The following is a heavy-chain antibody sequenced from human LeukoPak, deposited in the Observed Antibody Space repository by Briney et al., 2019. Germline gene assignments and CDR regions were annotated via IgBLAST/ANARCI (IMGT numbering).Heavy chain of an antibody. CDR3: ARVSTIISLDQ. CDR2: IYHSGNT. J-gene: IGHJ4*02. D-gene: IGHD5/OR15-5a*01. V-gene: IGHV4-38-2*02. Sequence: PSETLSLTCTVSGGSISSYYWSWIRQPPGKGREWIGSIYHSGNTYYSPSLRSRLTISIDTSKNHFSLKLSTVTAADTAVYYCARVSTIISLDQWGQGTLVTISS. CDR1: GGSISSYY.